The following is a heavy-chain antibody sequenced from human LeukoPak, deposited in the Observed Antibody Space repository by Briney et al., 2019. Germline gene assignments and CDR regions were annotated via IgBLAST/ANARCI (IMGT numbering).Heavy chain of an antibody. V-gene: IGHV1-46*01. CDR2: INPSGGSA. CDR3: ARELRSVSLDY. D-gene: IGHD5/OR15-5a*01. CDR1: GYTFTSYY. J-gene: IGHJ4*02. Sequence: GASVKVSCKASGYTFTSYYMHWVRQAPGQGLEWMGIINPSGGSASYPQKFQGRVTMTSDTSTSTVYMELSSLRSEDTAVYYCARELRSVSLDYWGQGSLVTVSS.